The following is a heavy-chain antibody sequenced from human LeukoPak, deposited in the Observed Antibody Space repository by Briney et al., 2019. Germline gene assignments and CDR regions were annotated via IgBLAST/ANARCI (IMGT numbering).Heavy chain of an antibody. V-gene: IGHV3-21*06. J-gene: IGHJ3*02. CDR2: ISSSSSYI. CDR3: ARSYSGSYNDASDI. D-gene: IGHD1-26*01. Sequence: GGSLRLSCAASGFTFSVYGLNWVRQAPGKGLEWVSSISSSSSYIYYGDSVKGRFTISRDNAKNSLYLQMNSPRAEDTAVYYCARSYSGSYNDASDIWGQGTMVTVSS. CDR1: GFTFSVYG.